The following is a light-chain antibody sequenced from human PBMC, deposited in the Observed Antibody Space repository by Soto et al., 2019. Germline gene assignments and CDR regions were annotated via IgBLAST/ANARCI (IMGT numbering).Light chain of an antibody. V-gene: IGKV3-15*01. CDR1: QSVSSN. CDR3: QQYNNWPRT. Sequence: EILLTQSPAGLSVSPRERATLSCSASQSVSSNLAWYQQKPGQAPRLLIYGASTRATGIPARFSGSGSGTEFTLTISSLQSEDFAVYYCQQYNNWPRTFGQGTKVDI. J-gene: IGKJ1*01. CDR2: GAS.